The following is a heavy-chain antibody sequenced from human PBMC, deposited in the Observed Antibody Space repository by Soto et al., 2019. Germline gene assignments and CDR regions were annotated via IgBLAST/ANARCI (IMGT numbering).Heavy chain of an antibody. Sequence: SGPTLVNPTQTLTLTCTFSGVSLNTRGLAVGWIRQPPEKALEWLALIYWNDDKRYSPSLKNRLTITKDTSKNQVVLTMTNMDPVDTATYYCAHRGNNSGWYEPYFDYWGQGTLVTVSS. CDR2: IYWNDDK. CDR3: AHRGNNSGWYEPYFDY. CDR1: GVSLNTRGLA. V-gene: IGHV2-5*01. D-gene: IGHD6-19*01. J-gene: IGHJ4*02.